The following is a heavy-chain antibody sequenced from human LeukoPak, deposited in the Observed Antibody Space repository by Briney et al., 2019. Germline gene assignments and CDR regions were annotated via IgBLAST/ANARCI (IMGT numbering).Heavy chain of an antibody. CDR3: ARESNWNDNYYYMDV. V-gene: IGHV1-18*01. D-gene: IGHD1-1*01. CDR2: VIGHNGNT. Sequence: ASVKVSCKASGYTFSNYGISWVRQAPGQGLEWMGWVIGHNGNTKYAQKLQGGVTMTIDTFTSTAYMELRSLTSDDTAVYYCARESNWNDNYYYMDVWGKGTTVTVSS. J-gene: IGHJ6*03. CDR1: GYTFSNYG.